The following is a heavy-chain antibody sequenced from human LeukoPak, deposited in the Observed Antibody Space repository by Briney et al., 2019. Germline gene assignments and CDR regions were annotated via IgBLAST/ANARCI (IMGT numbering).Heavy chain of an antibody. V-gene: IGHV3-30*18. CDR1: GFTFSSYG. D-gene: IGHD1-26*01. Sequence: GGSLRLSCAASGFTFSSYGMHWVRQAPGKGLEWVAIISSDGSNKYYADSVKGRFTISRDNSKNTLFPQMNSLRAEDTAVYYCAKGWEPQYYFDYWGQGTLVTVSS. J-gene: IGHJ4*02. CDR3: AKGWEPQYYFDY. CDR2: ISSDGSNK.